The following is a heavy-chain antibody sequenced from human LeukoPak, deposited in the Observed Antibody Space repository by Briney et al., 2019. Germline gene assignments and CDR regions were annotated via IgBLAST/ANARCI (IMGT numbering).Heavy chain of an antibody. CDR3: ARSNVVVPDY. CDR2: ISASNGNT. J-gene: IGHJ4*02. Sequence: GASVTVSCKASGYTSSRYAFSWVRQAPGQGLEWMGWISASNGNTNYAPKFRGRVTMTTDTSTDTAYMELMSVRSDDTAVYCCARSNVVVPDYWGQGTLVTVSS. D-gene: IGHD2-15*01. CDR1: GYTSSRYA. V-gene: IGHV1-18*01.